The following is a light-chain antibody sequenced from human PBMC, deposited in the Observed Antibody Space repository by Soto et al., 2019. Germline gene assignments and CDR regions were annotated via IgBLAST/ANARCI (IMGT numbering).Light chain of an antibody. CDR1: QSVSSN. Sequence: EIVLTQSPGTRSLSPGERATLSCRASQSVSSNLAWYQQKPGQAPRLLIYGASIRATGIPARFSGSGSGPEFTLTISTLQSEDFAIYYCQHYNNWPPWTFGQGTKVDIK. CDR2: GAS. V-gene: IGKV3-15*01. J-gene: IGKJ1*01. CDR3: QHYNNWPPWT.